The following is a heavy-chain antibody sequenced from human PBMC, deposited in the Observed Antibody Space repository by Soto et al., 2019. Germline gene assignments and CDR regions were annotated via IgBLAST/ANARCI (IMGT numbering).Heavy chain of an antibody. D-gene: IGHD6-19*01. CDR1: GFAVSSNY. Sequence: PGGSLRLSCVASGFAVSSNYMSWVRQAPGKGLEWVSVLYSGGGTYYADSVKGRFTISRHNSMNTLFLQMNSLRAEDTAVDYCARALIVEQWLDRKIAYYYYGMDVWGQGTTVTVSS. J-gene: IGHJ6*02. V-gene: IGHV3-66*02. CDR2: LYSGGGT. CDR3: ARALIVEQWLDRKIAYYYYGMDV.